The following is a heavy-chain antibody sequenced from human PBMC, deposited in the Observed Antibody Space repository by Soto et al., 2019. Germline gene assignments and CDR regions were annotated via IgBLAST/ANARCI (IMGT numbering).Heavy chain of an antibody. CDR1: GGALSSSNW. CDR3: ARASIGQQLLFYYGLDV. D-gene: IGHD6-13*01. CDR2: IYHSGST. J-gene: IGHJ6*02. V-gene: IGHV4-4*02. Sequence: SQTRSLTCAVSGGALSSSNWWSWVRPPPGKGMEWIGEIYHSGSTNYNPSLKSRVTISVDKSKNQFSLKLSSVTAADTAVYYCARASIGQQLLFYYGLDVRGQGTTVTVSS.